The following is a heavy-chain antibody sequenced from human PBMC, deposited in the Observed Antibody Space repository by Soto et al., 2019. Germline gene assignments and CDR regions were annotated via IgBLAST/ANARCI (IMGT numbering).Heavy chain of an antibody. J-gene: IGHJ5*02. CDR2: INHSGST. CDR1: GGSFSGYY. D-gene: IGHD2-2*01. V-gene: IGHV4-34*01. Sequence: SETLSLTCAVYGGSFSGYYWSWIRQPPGKGLEWIGEINHSGSTNYNPSLKSRVTISVDTSKNQFSLKLSSVTAADTAVYYCARSSVVPAVSQRRRGARIQKFDPWGQGTLVTVSS. CDR3: ARSSVVPAVSQRRRGARIQKFDP.